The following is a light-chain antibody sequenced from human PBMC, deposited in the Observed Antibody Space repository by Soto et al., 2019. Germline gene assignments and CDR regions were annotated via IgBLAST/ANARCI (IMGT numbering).Light chain of an antibody. CDR1: QSVNSR. V-gene: IGKV3-15*01. CDR3: QQYKNWPPEYT. J-gene: IGKJ2*01. Sequence: EIVMTQSPATLSVSPGERATLFCRASQSVNSRLAWCQQKPAQAPRLLIYDASTRATGIPARFSGSGSGTEFTLTISSLQSEDFAVYYCQQYKNWPPEYTFGQGTKLEIK. CDR2: DAS.